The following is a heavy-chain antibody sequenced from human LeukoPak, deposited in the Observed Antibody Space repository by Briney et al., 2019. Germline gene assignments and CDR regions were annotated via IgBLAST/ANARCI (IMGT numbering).Heavy chain of an antibody. CDR1: GFTVSSNY. J-gene: IGHJ4*02. V-gene: IGHV3-53*01. Sequence: GGSLRLSCAASGFTVSSNYMSWVRQAPGKWLEWVSVIYSGGSTYYADSVKGRFTISRDNSKNTLYLQMNSLRAEDTAVYYCARVAGSGYYEYYFDYWGQGTLVTVSS. CDR2: IYSGGST. CDR3: ARVAGSGYYEYYFDY. D-gene: IGHD3-22*01.